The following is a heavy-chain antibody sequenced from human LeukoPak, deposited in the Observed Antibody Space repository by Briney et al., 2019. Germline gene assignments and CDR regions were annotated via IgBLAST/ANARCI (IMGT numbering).Heavy chain of an antibody. CDR1: GFTVNSNY. CDR3: ARLTADGRLYFVD. D-gene: IGHD6-13*01. Sequence: GGSLRLSCAASGFTVNSNYLSWVRQAPGKGLEWVSTLYNTGNTYYANSVKGRFSVSRDNSKNTLFLQMNSLRAEDTAVYYCARLTADGRLYFVDWGPGTLVTVSS. V-gene: IGHV3-53*01. CDR2: LYNTGNT. J-gene: IGHJ4*02.